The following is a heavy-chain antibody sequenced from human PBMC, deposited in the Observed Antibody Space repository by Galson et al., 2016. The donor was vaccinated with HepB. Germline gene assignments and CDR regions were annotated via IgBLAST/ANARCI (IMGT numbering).Heavy chain of an antibody. Sequence: SLRLSCAASGFTFSDWDFHWVRQAPGKGRDWVAVISKTGDTTFYGDSQKGRFTISRDNSKNTVDLQIPSLRSEDAAVSFCARDFKLGAPDYMDVWGKGTTVTVS. J-gene: IGHJ6*03. CDR2: ISKTGDTT. V-gene: IGHV3-30-3*01. D-gene: IGHD1-26*01. CDR3: ARDFKLGAPDYMDV. CDR1: GFTFSDWD.